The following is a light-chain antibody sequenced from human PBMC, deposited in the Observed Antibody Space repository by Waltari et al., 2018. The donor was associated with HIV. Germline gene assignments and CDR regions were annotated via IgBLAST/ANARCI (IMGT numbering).Light chain of an antibody. CDR3: CSYAGSSTLL. CDR1: SSDVGGYNY. Sequence: QSALPQPASVSGSPGQSIPISCTGPSSDVGGYNYVSRYQQHPGKAPKLVIYDVSERPSGVSNRFSGSKSGNTASLTISGLQAEDEADYNCCSYAGSSTLLFGGGTKVTVL. V-gene: IGLV2-23*01. J-gene: IGLJ2*01. CDR2: DVS.